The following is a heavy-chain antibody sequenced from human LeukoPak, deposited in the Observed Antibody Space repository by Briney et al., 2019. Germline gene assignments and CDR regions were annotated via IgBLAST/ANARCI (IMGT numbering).Heavy chain of an antibody. J-gene: IGHJ4*02. D-gene: IGHD3-22*01. V-gene: IGHV3-23*01. CDR3: ATAPRYFDSRAYDY. CDR2: ISGSGGSA. Sequence: HSGGTLRLSCAASGFTFSSYAMSWVRQAPGKGLEWVSGISGSGGSAFYADSVKGRFTISRDNSRNTLYLQMNSLRAEDTAVYYCATAPRYFDSRAYDYWGQGTLVTVSS. CDR1: GFTFSSYA.